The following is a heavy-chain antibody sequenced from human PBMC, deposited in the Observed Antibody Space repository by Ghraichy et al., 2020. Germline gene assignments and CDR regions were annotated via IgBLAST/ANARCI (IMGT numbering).Heavy chain of an antibody. D-gene: IGHD5-24*01. CDR1: GFTFSNYW. CDR2: INGDGSST. V-gene: IGHV3-74*01. J-gene: IGHJ4*02. CDR3: VRDQVGYNCIADY. Sequence: AGSLRLSCAASGFTFSNYWMHWVRRVPGKGLVWVSRINGDGSSTSYADSVKGRFTISRDNAKNTLYLQMNSLRAEDTAVYYCVRDQVGYNCIADYWGQGTLVTVSS.